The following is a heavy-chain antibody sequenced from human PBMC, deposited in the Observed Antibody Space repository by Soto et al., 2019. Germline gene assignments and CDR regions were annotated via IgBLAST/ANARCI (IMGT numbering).Heavy chain of an antibody. CDR1: GGSFSGYY. Sequence: KTSETLSLTCAVYGGSFSGYYWSWIRQPPGKGLEWIGEINHSGSTNYNPSLKSRVTISVDTSKNQFSLKLSSVTAADTAVYYCARVGMAVYYYYGMDVWGQGTTVTVSS. D-gene: IGHD1-20*01. J-gene: IGHJ6*02. CDR3: ARVGMAVYYYYGMDV. V-gene: IGHV4-34*01. CDR2: INHSGST.